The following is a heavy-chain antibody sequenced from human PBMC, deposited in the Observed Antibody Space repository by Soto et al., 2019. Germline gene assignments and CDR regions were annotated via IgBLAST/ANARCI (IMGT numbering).Heavy chain of an antibody. D-gene: IGHD5-12*01. V-gene: IGHV4-59*01. Sequence: PSETLSLTCTVSGGSISSYYWSWFRQPPGKGLEWIGYIYYSGSTNYNPSLKSRVTISVDTSKNQFSLKLSSVTAADTAVYYCARAIVATITSPYYYYYMDVWGKGTTVTVPS. CDR3: ARAIVATITSPYYYYYMDV. CDR1: GGSISSYY. CDR2: IYYSGST. J-gene: IGHJ6*03.